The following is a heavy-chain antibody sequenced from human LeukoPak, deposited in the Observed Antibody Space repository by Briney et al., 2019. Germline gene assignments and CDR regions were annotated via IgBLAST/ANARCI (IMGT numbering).Heavy chain of an antibody. V-gene: IGHV4-39*07. CDR1: GGSITSNRNY. CDR3: ARHSMYSKSSGYNL. D-gene: IGHD6-19*01. Sequence: SETLSLTCIVSGGSITSNRNYWGWIRRPPGKGLEWIGSISDSGSTYYNPSLMSRGTISVDTSNKQFSLKLNSLTAADTALYYCARHSMYSKSSGYNLWGQGTLVTVSS. J-gene: IGHJ1*01. CDR2: ISDSGST.